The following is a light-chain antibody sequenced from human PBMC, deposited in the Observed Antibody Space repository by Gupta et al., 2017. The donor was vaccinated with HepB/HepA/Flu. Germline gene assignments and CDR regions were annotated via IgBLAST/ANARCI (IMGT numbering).Light chain of an antibody. CDR2: SHT. CDR3: AAWDDSRSALV. J-gene: IGLJ3*02. CDR1: SSNIGSNS. V-gene: IGLV1-44*01. Sequence: SVVTQPPSASGTPGQRVTISCSGSSSNIGSNSVNWYQKFPGTAPKLLIYSHTQRPSGVPDRFSGSKSGTSASLAISGLQAEDEADYYCAAWDDSRSALVFGGGTTLTVL.